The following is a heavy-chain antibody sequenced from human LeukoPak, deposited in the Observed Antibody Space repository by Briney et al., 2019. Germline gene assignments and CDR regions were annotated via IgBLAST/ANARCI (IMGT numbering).Heavy chain of an antibody. Sequence: SETLSLTCTVSGGSISSYYWSWIRQPPGKGLEWIGYIYTSGSTNYNPSLNSRVTISVDTSKNQSSLKLSSVTAADTAVYYCARRHGSGSFDYWGQGTLVTVSS. J-gene: IGHJ4*02. CDR1: GGSISSYY. V-gene: IGHV4-4*09. D-gene: IGHD3-10*01. CDR3: ARRHGSGSFDY. CDR2: IYTSGST.